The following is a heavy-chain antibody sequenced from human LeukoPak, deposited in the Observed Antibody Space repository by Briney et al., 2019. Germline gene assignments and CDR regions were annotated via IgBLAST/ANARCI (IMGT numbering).Heavy chain of an antibody. Sequence: GGSLRLSCAASGFTFDDYAMPWVRQAPGKGLEWVSGISWNSGSIGYADSVKGRFTISRDNAKNSLYLQMNSLRAEDTAVYYCAREFRYYDILTGYYPPSYYFDYWGQGTLVTVSS. CDR2: ISWNSGSI. CDR1: GFTFDDYA. J-gene: IGHJ4*02. V-gene: IGHV3-9*01. CDR3: AREFRYYDILTGYYPPSYYFDY. D-gene: IGHD3-9*01.